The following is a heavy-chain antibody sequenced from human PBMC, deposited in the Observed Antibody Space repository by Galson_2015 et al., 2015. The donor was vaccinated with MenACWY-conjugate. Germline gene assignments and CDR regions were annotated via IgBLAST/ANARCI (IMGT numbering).Heavy chain of an antibody. D-gene: IGHD1-14*01. CDR3: AREYNK. CDR1: GGSVSSGSY. J-gene: IGHJ4*02. CDR2: IYSSGST. Sequence: ETLSLTCTVSGGSVSSGSYWTWIRPPPGKGLEWIGLIYSSGSTKYNPSLKSRVTISLDMSKNQVSLKLSSVTAADTAVYYCAREYNKWGQGTLVTVSS. V-gene: IGHV4-61*01.